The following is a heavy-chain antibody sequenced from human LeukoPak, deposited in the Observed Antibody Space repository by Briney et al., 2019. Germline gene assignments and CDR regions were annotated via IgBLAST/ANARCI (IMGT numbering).Heavy chain of an antibody. CDR1: GFTVSNNY. Sequence: GGSLRLSCAASGFTVSNNYMSWARQAPGKGLEWASVIYSGDNTYYVESVKGRFTISRDNSKNTLFLQMNRLRAEDTAVYYCAGRRVLDASFDYWGQGTLVTVSS. V-gene: IGHV3-66*02. CDR3: AGRRVLDASFDY. D-gene: IGHD3-16*01. CDR2: IYSGDNT. J-gene: IGHJ4*02.